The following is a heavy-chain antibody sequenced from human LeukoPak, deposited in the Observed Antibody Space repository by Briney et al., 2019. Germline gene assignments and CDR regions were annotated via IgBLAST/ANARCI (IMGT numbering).Heavy chain of an antibody. CDR2: IYYSGST. V-gene: IGHV4-39*01. Sequence: SETLSLTCTVSGGSISSSSYYWGWIRQPPGKGLEWIGSIYYSGSTYYNPSLESRVTISVDTSKNQFSLKLSSVTAADTAVYYCARHAYSSGYYWGQGTLVTVSS. D-gene: IGHD3-22*01. CDR1: GGSISSSSYY. CDR3: ARHAYSSGYY. J-gene: IGHJ4*02.